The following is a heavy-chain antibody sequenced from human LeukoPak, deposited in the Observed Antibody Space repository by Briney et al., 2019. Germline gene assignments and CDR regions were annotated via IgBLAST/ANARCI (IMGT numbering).Heavy chain of an antibody. V-gene: IGHV4-30-4*01. CDR1: GGSISSGDYY. D-gene: IGHD4-17*01. CDR3: ARGMTTVTSFRTDDAFDI. CDR2: IYYSGST. Sequence: SETLSLTCTVSGGSISSGDYYWSWIRQPPGKGLEWIGYIYYSGSTYYNPYLKSRVTISVDTSKNQFSLKLSSVTAADTAVYYCARGMTTVTSFRTDDAFDIWGQGTMVTVSS. J-gene: IGHJ3*02.